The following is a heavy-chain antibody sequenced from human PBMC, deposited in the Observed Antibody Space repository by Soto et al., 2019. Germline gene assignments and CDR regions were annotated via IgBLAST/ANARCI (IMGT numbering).Heavy chain of an antibody. Sequence: QVQLQQWGAGLLKPSETLSLTCAVYGGSFSGYYWSWIRQPPGKRLEWIGEINHSGSTNYNPSLKRRVTKTVETSKNPFSLKLNSVTAADTAVYYCASQALDTAIFDYWGRGTLVIVSS. CDR2: INHSGST. J-gene: IGHJ4*02. D-gene: IGHD5-18*01. V-gene: IGHV4-34*01. CDR3: ASQALDTAIFDY. CDR1: GGSFSGYY.